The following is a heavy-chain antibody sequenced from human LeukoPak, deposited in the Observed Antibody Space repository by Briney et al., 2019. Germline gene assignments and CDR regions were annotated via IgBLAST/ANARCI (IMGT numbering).Heavy chain of an antibody. Sequence: SETLSLTCAVSGGSISSGGYSWSWIRQPPGKGLEWIGYIYHSGSTYYNPSLKSRVTISVDRSKNQFSLKLSSVTAADTAVYYCARVFSAAVSYYYYGMDVWGQGTTVTVSS. CDR3: ARVFSAAVSYYYYGMDV. V-gene: IGHV4-30-2*01. J-gene: IGHJ6*02. D-gene: IGHD2-2*01. CDR1: GGSISSGGYS. CDR2: IYHSGST.